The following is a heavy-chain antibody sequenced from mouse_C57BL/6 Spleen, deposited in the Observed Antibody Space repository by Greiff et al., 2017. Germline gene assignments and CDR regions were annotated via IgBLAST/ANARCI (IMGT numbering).Heavy chain of an antibody. J-gene: IGHJ4*01. V-gene: IGHV5-4*01. D-gene: IGHD1-1*01. CDR1: GFTFSSYA. Sequence: EVHLVESGGGLVKPGGSLKLSCAASGFTFSSYAMSWVRQTPEKRLEWVATISDGGSYTYYPDNVKGRFTISRDNAKNNLYLQMSHLKSEDTAMYYCARGSYYGSSYAMDDWGQGTSVTVSS. CDR2: ISDGGSYT. CDR3: ARGSYYGSSYAMDD.